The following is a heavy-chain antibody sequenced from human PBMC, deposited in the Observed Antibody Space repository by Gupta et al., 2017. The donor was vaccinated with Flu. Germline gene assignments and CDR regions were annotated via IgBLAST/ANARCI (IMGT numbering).Heavy chain of an antibody. CDR1: GVTFSSYA. J-gene: IGHJ4*02. D-gene: IGHD2-15*01. V-gene: IGHV1-69*01. CDR3: ARKGGGHCSGGTCYSFDD. CDR2: IIPVFGPT. Sequence: QVQLVQSGAEVKKPGSSVKVSCKASGVTFSSYAINWVRQARGQGLEWMGGIIPVFGPTNYAQKFQGRVTITADESTSTAYVELSSLRSEATAVYYCARKGGGHCSGGTCYSFDDWGQGTLVTVSS.